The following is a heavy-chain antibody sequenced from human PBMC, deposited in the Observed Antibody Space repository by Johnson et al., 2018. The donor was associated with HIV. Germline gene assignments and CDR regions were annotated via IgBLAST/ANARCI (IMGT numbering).Heavy chain of an antibody. Sequence: QMLLVESGGGVVQPGGSLRLSCAASGFTFSSSGMHWVRQAPGKGLAWVAFIRYDGSNKYYAYSWKGRFTISRDNSKNTLYLQMNSLRAEDTAVYYCAKDLSSSLGPGAFDIWGQGTMVTVSS. V-gene: IGHV3-30*02. D-gene: IGHD6-13*01. CDR2: IRYDGSNK. CDR3: AKDLSSSLGPGAFDI. CDR1: GFTFSSSG. J-gene: IGHJ3*02.